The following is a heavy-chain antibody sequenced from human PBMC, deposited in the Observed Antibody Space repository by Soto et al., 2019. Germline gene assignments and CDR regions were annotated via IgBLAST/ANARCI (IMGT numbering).Heavy chain of an antibody. V-gene: IGHV4-39*01. J-gene: IGHJ5*02. CDR2: IYYSGST. CDR1: GGSISSSSFH. D-gene: IGHD6-13*01. CDR3: EGGEGAGGIVGGSAP. Sequence: SETLSLTCTVSGGSISSSSFHWGWIRQPPGKGLEWIGSIYYSGSTYYSPSLKSRVTISVDTSKNQFSLKLSSVTAADTAFFYCEGGEGAGGIVGGSAPWGQGTFDPVS.